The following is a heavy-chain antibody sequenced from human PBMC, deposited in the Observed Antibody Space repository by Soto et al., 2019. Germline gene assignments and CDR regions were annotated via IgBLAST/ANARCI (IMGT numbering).Heavy chain of an antibody. J-gene: IGHJ4*02. Sequence: SETLSLTCAVSGGSISSGGYYWSVIRQHPGKGLEWIGYIYYSGSTYYNPSLKSRVTVSVDTSKNQFSLKLSSVTAADTAVYYCERVDAAMVYFHYWGQAILVTVS. CDR3: ERVDAAMVYFHY. D-gene: IGHD5-18*01. CDR1: GGSISSGGYY. CDR2: IYYSGST. V-gene: IGHV4-31*11.